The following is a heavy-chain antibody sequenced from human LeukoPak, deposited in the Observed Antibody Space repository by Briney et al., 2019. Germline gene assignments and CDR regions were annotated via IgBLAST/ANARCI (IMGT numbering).Heavy chain of an antibody. CDR1: GYSFTSYW. J-gene: IGHJ5*02. D-gene: IGHD3-16*01. Sequence: GESLKISCKGPGYSFTSYWIGWVRQMPGKGLEWMGVISPGDSGIRYSPSFQGQVTISVDKSISTAYLQWSSLKASDSAMYYCAAGGASAPWGQGTLVTVSS. CDR3: AAGGASAP. CDR2: ISPGDSGI. V-gene: IGHV5-51*01.